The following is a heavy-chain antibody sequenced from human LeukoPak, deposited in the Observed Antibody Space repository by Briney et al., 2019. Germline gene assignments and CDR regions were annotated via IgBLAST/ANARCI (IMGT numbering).Heavy chain of an antibody. CDR1: GGSVSSYY. V-gene: IGHV4-59*02. D-gene: IGHD3-3*01. J-gene: IGHJ5*02. Sequence: PSATLFLTCTVSGGSVSSYYWSWSRQPPGEGLEWIGYIYYNGDTDYNPSLESRVTISVDTSNNQTSLKLSSVTAADTAVYYCASSRITICGVVPDWFDPWGQGTLVTVSS. CDR2: IYYNGDT. CDR3: ASSRITICGVVPDWFDP.